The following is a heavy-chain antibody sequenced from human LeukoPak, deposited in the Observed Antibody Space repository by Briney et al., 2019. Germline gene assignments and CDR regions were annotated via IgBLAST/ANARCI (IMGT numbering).Heavy chain of an antibody. V-gene: IGHV3-64*01. Sequence: GGSLRLSCAASGFTFSSYAMHWVRQAPGKGLEYVSAISSNGGSTYYANSVKGRFTISRDNSKNTLYLQMGSLRAEDMAVCYCARALAYCGGDCYSGLDYWGQGTLVTVSS. J-gene: IGHJ4*02. CDR3: ARALAYCGGDCYSGLDY. CDR2: ISSNGGST. D-gene: IGHD2-21*02. CDR1: GFTFSSYA.